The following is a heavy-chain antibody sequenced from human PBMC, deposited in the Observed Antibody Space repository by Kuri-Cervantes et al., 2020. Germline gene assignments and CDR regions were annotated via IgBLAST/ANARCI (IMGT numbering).Heavy chain of an antibody. J-gene: IGHJ3*02. D-gene: IGHD4-17*01. V-gene: IGHV1-69*06. CDR1: GYTFTGYY. CDR2: IIPIFGTA. CDR3: ARMRDYGRAFDI. Sequence: SVKVSCKASGYTFTGYYMHWVRQAPGQGLEWMGGIIPIFGTANYAQKFQGRVTITADKSTSTAYMELSSLRSEDTAVYYCARMRDYGRAFDIWGQGTMVTVSS.